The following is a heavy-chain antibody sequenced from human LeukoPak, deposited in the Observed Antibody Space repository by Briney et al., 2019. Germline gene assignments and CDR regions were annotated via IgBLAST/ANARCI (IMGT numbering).Heavy chain of an antibody. CDR2: IIPIFGTA. Sequence: SVKVSCKASGGTFSSYAISWGRQAPGQGLEWMGGIIPIFGTANYAQKFQGRVTITADESTSTAYMELSSLRSEDTAVYYCARDRDSTSGSGRDYYYYYMDVWGKGTTVTVSS. CDR1: GGTFSSYA. V-gene: IGHV1-69*13. CDR3: ARDRDSTSGSGRDYYYYYMDV. D-gene: IGHD2-2*01. J-gene: IGHJ6*03.